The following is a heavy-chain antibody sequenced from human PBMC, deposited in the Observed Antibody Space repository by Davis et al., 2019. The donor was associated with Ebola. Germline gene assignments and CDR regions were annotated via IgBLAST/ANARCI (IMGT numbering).Heavy chain of an antibody. CDR2: ISWNSGSI. J-gene: IGHJ4*02. V-gene: IGHV3-9*01. CDR1: GFTFDDYA. D-gene: IGHD6-13*01. CDR3: VGSSQRVYFDY. Sequence: SLKISCAASGFTFDDYAMHWVRQAPGKGLEWVSGISWNSGSIGYADSVKGRFTISRDNSKNTLYLQMNSLRAEDTAVYYCVGSSQRVYFDYWGQGTLVTVSS.